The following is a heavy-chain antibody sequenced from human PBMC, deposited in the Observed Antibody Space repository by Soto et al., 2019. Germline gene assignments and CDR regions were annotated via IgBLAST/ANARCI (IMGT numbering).Heavy chain of an antibody. CDR3: ARARGSWPYYYYGMDV. J-gene: IGHJ6*02. V-gene: IGHV1-18*01. D-gene: IGHD6-13*01. Sequence: QVQLVQSGAEVKKPGASVKVSCKASGYTFTSYGISWVRQAPGQGLEWMGWISAYNGNTNYAQKLQGRVTMTTDTXTSXAYMELRSLRSDDTAGYYCARARGSWPYYYYGMDVWGQGTTVTVSS. CDR2: ISAYNGNT. CDR1: GYTFTSYG.